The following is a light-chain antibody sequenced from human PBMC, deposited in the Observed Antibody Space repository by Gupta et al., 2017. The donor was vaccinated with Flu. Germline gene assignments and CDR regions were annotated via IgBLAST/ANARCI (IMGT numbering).Light chain of an antibody. CDR3: SSDTSISALVV. CDR1: SSDVGGYNY. Sequence: QSALTQSASVSGSPEPSITISCTGTSSDVGGYNYVSWYQPHPGKAPKLMIYEVSNRPSVVANRFSGSKSGNTASLTIAGLHADDDADYYCSSDTSISALVVFGGGTKLTVL. J-gene: IGLJ2*01. V-gene: IGLV2-14*01. CDR2: EVS.